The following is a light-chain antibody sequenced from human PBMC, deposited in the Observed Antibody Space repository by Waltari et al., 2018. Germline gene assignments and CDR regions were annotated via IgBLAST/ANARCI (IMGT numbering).Light chain of an antibody. CDR3: LLYYGGPWV. V-gene: IGLV7-43*01. Sequence: QTVVTQEPSLTVSPGGTVTLTCASSTGAVTSDYYPNWFQQKPGQAPRAPIHSTSVRYSWTPTRFSVSLLGDKAALTLSGVQPEDEADYYCLLYYGGPWVFGGGTKVTVL. CDR1: TGAVTSDYY. J-gene: IGLJ3*02. CDR2: STS.